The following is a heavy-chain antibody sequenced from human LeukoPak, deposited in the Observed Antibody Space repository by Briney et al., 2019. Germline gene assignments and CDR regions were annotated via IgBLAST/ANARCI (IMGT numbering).Heavy chain of an antibody. V-gene: IGHV3-33*03. CDR3: AKDYFYHGGLVPTILYYFDH. D-gene: IGHD2-21*02. J-gene: IGHJ4*02. CDR2: ISYDGTNT. Sequence: PGGSLRLSCAASGFTFSSNGMHWVRQAPGKGLEWVAVISYDGTNTYYADSVKGRFTISRDTSKNTPYLQMNSLRADDTAVYYCAKDYFYHGGLVPTILYYFDHGGQGTLVTVSA. CDR1: GFTFSSNG.